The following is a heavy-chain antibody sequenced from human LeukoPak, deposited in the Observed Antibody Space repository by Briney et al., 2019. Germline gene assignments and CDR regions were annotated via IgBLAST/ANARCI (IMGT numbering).Heavy chain of an antibody. D-gene: IGHD3-22*01. CDR3: AGLVGRYSSGLYYYYFDY. V-gene: IGHV4-4*02. CDR1: GYTFSPYW. Sequence: GSLRLSCVASGYTFSPYWMSWVRQPPGKGLEWIGEMYLSGTTHSNPSVKSRVTISIDKSKNQFFLNLSSVTAADTAVYYCAGLVGRYSSGLYYYYFDYWGQGTLVTVSS. CDR2: MYLSGTT. J-gene: IGHJ4*02.